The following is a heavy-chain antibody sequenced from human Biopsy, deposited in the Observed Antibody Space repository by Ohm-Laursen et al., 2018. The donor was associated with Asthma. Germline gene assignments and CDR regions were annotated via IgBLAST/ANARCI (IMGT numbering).Heavy chain of an antibody. J-gene: IGHJ6*02. CDR1: GDSFSNYA. Sequence: ASSVKVSCKASGDSFSNYAISWVRQAPGQGLEWMGGLIPVLGTPDHAQMFEGRVTITADESTSTAYMELSSLSSEDTAVYYCAGGYSGSDGIVYYYSGLEVWGQGTTVTASS. V-gene: IGHV1-69*01. D-gene: IGHD5-12*01. CDR2: LIPVLGTP. CDR3: AGGYSGSDGIVYYYSGLEV.